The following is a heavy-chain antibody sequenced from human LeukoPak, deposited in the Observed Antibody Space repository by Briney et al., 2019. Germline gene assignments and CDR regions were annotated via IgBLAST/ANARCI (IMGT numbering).Heavy chain of an antibody. CDR3: ARMGRVLHGVYYYYYYMDV. V-gene: IGHV1-69*13. J-gene: IGHJ6*03. D-gene: IGHD3-10*01. CDR2: IIPMFGTA. Sequence: SVKVSFKASGGTFSSYAISWVRQAPGQGLEWMAGIIPMFGTANYAQQFQGRVTITADESTSTAYMELSSLRSEDTAVYYCARMGRVLHGVYYYYYYMDVWGKGTTVTVSS. CDR1: GGTFSSYA.